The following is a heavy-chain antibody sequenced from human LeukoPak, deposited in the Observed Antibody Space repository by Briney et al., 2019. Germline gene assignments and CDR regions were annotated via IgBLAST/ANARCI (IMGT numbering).Heavy chain of an antibody. J-gene: IGHJ4*02. D-gene: IGHD6-19*01. CDR2: ISSDGINT. CDR1: GFTFSSYW. CDR3: ARGEDSSGWIAEPYF. V-gene: IGHV3-74*01. Sequence: GGSLRLSCAASGFTFSSYWMHWVRQAPGKGLVWVSRISSDGINTNYADSVKGRFTISRDNAKNSLYLQMNSLRAEDTAVYYCARGEDSSGWIAEPYFWGQGTLVTVSS.